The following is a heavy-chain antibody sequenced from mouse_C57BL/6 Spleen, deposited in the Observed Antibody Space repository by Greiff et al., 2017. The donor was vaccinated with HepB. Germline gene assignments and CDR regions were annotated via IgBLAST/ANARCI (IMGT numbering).Heavy chain of an antibody. CDR2: ISNLAYSI. D-gene: IGHD2-5*01. J-gene: IGHJ4*01. Sequence: EVKLVESGGGLVQPGGSLKLSCAASGFTFSDYGMAWVRQAPRKGPEWVAFISNLAYSIYYADTVTGRFTISRENAKNTLYLEMSSLRSEDTAMYYCARMDYSNYGDAMDYWGQGTSVTVSS. CDR1: GFTFSDYG. V-gene: IGHV5-15*01. CDR3: ARMDYSNYGDAMDY.